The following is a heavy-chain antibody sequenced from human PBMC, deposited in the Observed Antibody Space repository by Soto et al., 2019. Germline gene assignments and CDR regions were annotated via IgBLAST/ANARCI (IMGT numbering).Heavy chain of an antibody. CDR2: ISSDGSNK. J-gene: IGHJ4*02. Sequence: LRLSCAASGFIFSNYGVHWVRQTPGKGLEWVAVISSDGSNKYYADSVKGRFTISRDNSKYTLYLQMNSLRPEDTAMYYCAKDRSGGSYYLFDYWGQGTLVTVSS. CDR1: GFIFSNYG. CDR3: AKDRSGGSYYLFDY. D-gene: IGHD1-26*01. V-gene: IGHV3-30*18.